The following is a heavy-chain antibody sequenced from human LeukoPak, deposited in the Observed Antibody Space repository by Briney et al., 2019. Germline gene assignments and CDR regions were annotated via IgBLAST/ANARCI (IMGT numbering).Heavy chain of an antibody. V-gene: IGHV5-51*01. J-gene: IGHJ3*02. D-gene: IGHD3-16*01. Sequence: GESLKISCKGSGYIFTNYWIAWVRHMPGIGFERMGIIYPDDSDTRYSPSFQGQVAMSSDKSISTAYLQWSSLKASDTAMYYCARIWLRAFDIWGQGTMVTVSS. CDR2: IYPDDSDT. CDR3: ARIWLRAFDI. CDR1: GYIFTNYW.